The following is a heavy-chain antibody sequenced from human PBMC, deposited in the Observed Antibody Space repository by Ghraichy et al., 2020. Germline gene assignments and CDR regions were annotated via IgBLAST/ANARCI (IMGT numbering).Heavy chain of an antibody. V-gene: IGHV4-34*01. Sequence: SETLSLTCAVYGGSFSGYYWSWIRQPPGKGLEWIGEINHSGSTNYNPSLKSRVTISVDTSKNQFSLKLSSVTAADTAVYYCARVPSRRIAAAGTGAFDIWGQGTMVTVSS. CDR3: ARVPSRRIAAAGTGAFDI. CDR1: GGSFSGYY. CDR2: INHSGST. D-gene: IGHD6-13*01. J-gene: IGHJ3*02.